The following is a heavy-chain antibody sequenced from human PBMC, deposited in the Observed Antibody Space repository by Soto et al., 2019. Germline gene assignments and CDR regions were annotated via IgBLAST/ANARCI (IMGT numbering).Heavy chain of an antibody. CDR3: ARTTTAMAYNWFDP. D-gene: IGHD5-18*01. J-gene: IGHJ5*02. V-gene: IGHV4-30-2*01. CDR2: IYHSGST. CDR1: GGSISSGGYS. Sequence: QLQLQESGSGLVKPSQTLSLTCAVSGGSISSGGYSWSWIRQPPGKGLEWIGYIYHSGSTYYNPSLKRRVTISVDRSKNQFSLKLSSVTAADTAVYYCARTTTAMAYNWFDPWGQGTLVTVSS.